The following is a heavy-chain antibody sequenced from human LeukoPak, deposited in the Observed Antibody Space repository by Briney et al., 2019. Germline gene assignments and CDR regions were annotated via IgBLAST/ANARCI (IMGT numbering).Heavy chain of an antibody. CDR3: ARRGSYTYGSSDY. D-gene: IGHD5-18*01. Sequence: GESLKISCKGSGYNFINYWIGWVRQMPGKGLEWMGIIHPVDSDTRYSPSFQGQVTMSADKSITTAYLQWSSLKASDTAMYYCARRGSYTYGSSDYWGQGTLVTVSS. CDR2: IHPVDSDT. J-gene: IGHJ4*02. CDR1: GYNFINYW. V-gene: IGHV5-51*01.